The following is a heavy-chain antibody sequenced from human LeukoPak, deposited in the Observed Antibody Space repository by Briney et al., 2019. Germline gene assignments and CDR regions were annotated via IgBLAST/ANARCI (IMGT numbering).Heavy chain of an antibody. J-gene: IGHJ5*02. CDR2: IKNDGSIT. CDR3: TKSAWFDP. Sequence: PGGSLRLSCAASGFIFSGYRMHWVRQAPGKGLVWLSRIKNDGSITSYADSVKGRFTISRDNAKNTLYLQMNRLRVEDTAVYYCTKSAWFDPWGQGTLVTVSS. V-gene: IGHV3-74*01. D-gene: IGHD3-3*01. CDR1: GFIFSGYR.